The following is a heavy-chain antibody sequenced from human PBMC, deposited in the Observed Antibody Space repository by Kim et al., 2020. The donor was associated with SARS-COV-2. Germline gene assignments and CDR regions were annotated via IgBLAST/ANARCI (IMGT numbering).Heavy chain of an antibody. Sequence: IKYHADSVKGRFTISRDNSKNTLYLQMNSLRAEDTAVYYCAREATVALDYWGQGTLVTVSS. D-gene: IGHD4-17*01. CDR2: IK. V-gene: IGHV3-33*01. CDR3: AREATVALDY. J-gene: IGHJ4*02.